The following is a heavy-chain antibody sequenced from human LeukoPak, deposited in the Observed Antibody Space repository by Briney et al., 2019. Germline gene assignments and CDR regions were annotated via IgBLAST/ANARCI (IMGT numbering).Heavy chain of an antibody. V-gene: IGHV1-2*02. CDR2: INPNSGGT. D-gene: IGHD5-12*01. CDR3: ARDGDEDIVATNYFDY. J-gene: IGHJ4*02. CDR1: GYTFTGYY. Sequence: GASVKVSCKASGYTFTGYYMRWVRQAPGQGLERMGWINPNSGGTNYAQKFQGRVTMTRDTSISTAYMELSRLRSDDTAVYYCARDGDEDIVATNYFDYWGQGTLVTVSS.